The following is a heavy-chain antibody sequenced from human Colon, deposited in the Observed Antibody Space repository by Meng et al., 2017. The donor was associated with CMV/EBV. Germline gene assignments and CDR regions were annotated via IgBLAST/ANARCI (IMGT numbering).Heavy chain of an antibody. CDR3: ARKGWNYREAFDM. Sequence: SLKISCVASGFTLSSYDMHWVRQAPGKGLEWISHISTQSLTTVYADSVKGRFNISRDNAKNSVYLQMNSLRAEDTAVYYCARKGWNYREAFDMWGQGTWVTVSS. CDR1: GFTLSSYD. J-gene: IGHJ3*02. V-gene: IGHV3-48*03. CDR2: ISTQSLTT. D-gene: IGHD3-16*02.